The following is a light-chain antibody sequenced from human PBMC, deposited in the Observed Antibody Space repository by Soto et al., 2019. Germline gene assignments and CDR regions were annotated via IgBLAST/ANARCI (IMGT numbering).Light chain of an antibody. CDR1: QSVSSY. Sequence: EIVLTQSPATLSLYPGERATLSCRASQSVSSYFAWYQQKPGQAPRLLIYDASNRATGIPARFSGSGSGTDFTLTISSLEPEDFAVYYCQQRINWPPYTFGQGTKLEIK. J-gene: IGKJ2*01. V-gene: IGKV3-11*01. CDR3: QQRINWPPYT. CDR2: DAS.